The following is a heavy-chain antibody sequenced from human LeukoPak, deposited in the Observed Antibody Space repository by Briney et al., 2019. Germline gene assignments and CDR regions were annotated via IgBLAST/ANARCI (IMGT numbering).Heavy chain of an antibody. Sequence: SETLSLTCTVSGGSISSYYWSWIRQPPGKGLEWIGYIYYSGSTNYSPSLKSRVTISVDTSKNQFSLKLSSVTAADTAVYYCARLAREYSSSWEYYFDYWGQGTLVTVSS. CDR3: ARLAREYSSSWEYYFDY. CDR2: IYYSGST. D-gene: IGHD6-13*01. CDR1: GGSISSYY. V-gene: IGHV4-59*08. J-gene: IGHJ4*02.